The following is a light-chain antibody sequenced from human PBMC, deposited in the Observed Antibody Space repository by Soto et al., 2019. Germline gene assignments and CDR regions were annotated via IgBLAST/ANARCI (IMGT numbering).Light chain of an antibody. Sequence: DLQMTQSPSSVSASVGDRVTITCRASQGIGSWLAWYQQKPGKAPKLLIYAASSLQSGVPSRFSGSGFGTDFTLSISSLQPEDFATYYCQQANSLPRTFGQGTKLEIK. CDR1: QGIGSW. CDR2: AAS. J-gene: IGKJ2*01. V-gene: IGKV1-12*01. CDR3: QQANSLPRT.